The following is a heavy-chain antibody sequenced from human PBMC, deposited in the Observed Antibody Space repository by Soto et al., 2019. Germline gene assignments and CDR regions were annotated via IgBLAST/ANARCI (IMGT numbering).Heavy chain of an antibody. D-gene: IGHD6-13*01. CDR1: GFTFSIHA. CDR2: ISYDGRNT. J-gene: IGHJ4*02. Sequence: QVQVVESGGGVVQPGRSLRLSCAASGFTFSIHAMHWVRQAPGKGLEWVAVISYDGRNTYYADSVKGRFTISRDNSRSTLFLQMNSLSPEDTGVYYCAEGYQYSSAWSDFWGQGTLVTVSS. CDR3: AEGYQYSSAWSDF. V-gene: IGHV3-30*18.